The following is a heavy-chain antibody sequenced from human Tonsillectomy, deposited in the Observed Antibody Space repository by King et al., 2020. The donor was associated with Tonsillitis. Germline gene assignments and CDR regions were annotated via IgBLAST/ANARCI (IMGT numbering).Heavy chain of an antibody. J-gene: IGHJ6*02. CDR1: GFTFDDYA. CDR2: ISWNSGSI. Sequence: VQLVESGGGLVQPGRSLRLSCAASGFTFDDYAMHWVRQAPGKGLEWVSGISWNSGSIGYADSVKGRFTISRDNAKNSLYLQMNSLRAEDTALYYCAKEGWGYYYYGMDVWGQGTTVTVS. D-gene: IGHD6-19*01. CDR3: AKEGWGYYYYGMDV. V-gene: IGHV3-9*01.